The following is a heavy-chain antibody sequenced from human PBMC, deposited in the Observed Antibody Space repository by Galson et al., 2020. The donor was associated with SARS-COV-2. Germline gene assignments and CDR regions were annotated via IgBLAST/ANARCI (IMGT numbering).Heavy chain of an antibody. J-gene: IGHJ4*02. Sequence: GGSLRLSCAASGFTFSDYYMNCIRQAPGKGLEWVSYISSSSSYTNYADSVKGRFTISRDNAQNSLYLQMNSLRAEDTAVYYCARDLIYYYGSGSYYYFDYWGQGTLVTVSS. D-gene: IGHD3-10*01. CDR2: ISSSSSYT. V-gene: IGHV3-11*06. CDR1: GFTFSDYY. CDR3: ARDLIYYYGSGSYYYFDY.